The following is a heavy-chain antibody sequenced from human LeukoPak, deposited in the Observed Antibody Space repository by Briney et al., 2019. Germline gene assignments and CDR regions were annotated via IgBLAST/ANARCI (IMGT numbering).Heavy chain of an antibody. CDR1: GGSISSYY. CDR3: ARSIVVAGIVSDYYYYGMDV. J-gene: IGHJ6*02. D-gene: IGHD6-19*01. V-gene: IGHV4-59*08. CDR2: IYYRGSP. Sequence: PSETLSLTCTVSGGSISSYYWSWIRQPPGKGLEWIGYIYYRGSPNYNPSRKSRVTISVHTSKKQFSLKLSSVTAADTAVYYCARSIVVAGIVSDYYYYGMDVWGQGTTVTVSS.